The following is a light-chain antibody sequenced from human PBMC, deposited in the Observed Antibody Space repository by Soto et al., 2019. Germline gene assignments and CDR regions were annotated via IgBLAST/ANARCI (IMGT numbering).Light chain of an antibody. J-gene: IGLJ3*02. CDR3: ISYTSSSNWV. V-gene: IGLV2-14*01. Sequence: QSALTQPASVSGSPGQSITISCTGTSSDVGGYNYVSWYQQHPGKAPKLMIYEVSNRPSGVSDRFSGSRSGNTASLTISGLQAEDESDYYCISYTSSSNWVFGGGTKLTVL. CDR1: SSDVGGYNY. CDR2: EVS.